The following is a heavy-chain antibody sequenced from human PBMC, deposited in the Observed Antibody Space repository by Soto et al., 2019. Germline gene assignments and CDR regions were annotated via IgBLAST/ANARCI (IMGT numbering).Heavy chain of an antibody. CDR2: IYSGGST. CDR3: ARGGFDYDSSGYYNWFDP. D-gene: IGHD3-22*01. CDR1: GFTVSSNY. J-gene: IGHJ5*02. Sequence: EVQLVESGGGLVQPGGSLRLSCAASGFTVSSNYMSWVRQAPGKGLEWVSVIYSGGSTYYADSVKGRFTISRHNSKNTLYIQMNSLRAEDTAVYYCARGGFDYDSSGYYNWFDPWGQGTLVTVSS. V-gene: IGHV3-53*04.